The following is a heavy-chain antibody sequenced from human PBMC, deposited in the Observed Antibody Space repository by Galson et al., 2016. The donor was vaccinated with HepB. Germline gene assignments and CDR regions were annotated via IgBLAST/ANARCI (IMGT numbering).Heavy chain of an antibody. CDR1: GLNFSRYV. J-gene: IGHJ4*02. CDR3: ARSYYNDLGTYYMDPH. D-gene: IGHD3-10*01. V-gene: IGHV3-23*01. CDR2: IIGSGATT. Sequence: SLRLSCAASGLNFSRYVMAWVRQSPGKGLEWVSGIIGSGATTFYADSLEGRFTISRDNSRNTLDLQINSLRAEDTAVYYCARSYYNDLGTYYMDPHWGQGALVTVSS.